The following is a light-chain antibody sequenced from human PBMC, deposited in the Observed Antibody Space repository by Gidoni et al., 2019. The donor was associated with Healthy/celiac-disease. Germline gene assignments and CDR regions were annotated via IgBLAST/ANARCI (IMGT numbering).Light chain of an antibody. V-gene: IGKV3-11*01. J-gene: IGKJ4*01. CDR1: QSVSSY. CDR3: QQRSNWPLT. CDR2: DAS. Sequence: EIVLTQSPATLSLSPGESATLSCRASQSVSSYLAWYQQKPGQAPSLLIYDASNRATVIPARFSGSGSGTDFTLTISSLEPEDFAVYYCQQRSNWPLTFGGGTKLEIK.